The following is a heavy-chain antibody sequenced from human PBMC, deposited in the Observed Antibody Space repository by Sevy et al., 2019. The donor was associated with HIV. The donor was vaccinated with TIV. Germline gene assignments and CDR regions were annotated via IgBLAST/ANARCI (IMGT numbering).Heavy chain of an antibody. CDR2: IYTSGST. D-gene: IGHD1-1*01. CDR3: ARDLGVFFPISGNDVRYYYYGMDV. J-gene: IGHJ6*02. Sequence: SETLSLTCTVSGGSISSYYWSWIRQPAGKGLEWIGRIYTSGSTNYNPSLKSRVTMSVDTSKNQFSLKLSSVTAADTAVYYCARDLGVFFPISGNDVRYYYYGMDVWGQGTTVTVSS. V-gene: IGHV4-4*07. CDR1: GGSISSYY.